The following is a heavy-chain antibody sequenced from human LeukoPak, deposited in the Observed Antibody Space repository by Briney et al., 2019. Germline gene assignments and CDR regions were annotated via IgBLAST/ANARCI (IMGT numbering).Heavy chain of an antibody. CDR2: VYHSGKT. CDR1: GGSIISGNW. V-gene: IGHV4-4*02. CDR3: ASSDGLPPRSDSSYDVFDY. D-gene: IGHD5-12*01. Sequence: PSGTLSLTCAVSGGSIISGNWWSWVRQPPGKGLEWIGEVYHSGKTNYNPSLKSRVTISLDKSKNHFSLNLSSVTAADTALYYCASSDGLPPRSDSSYDVFDYWGQGTLVTVSS. J-gene: IGHJ4*02.